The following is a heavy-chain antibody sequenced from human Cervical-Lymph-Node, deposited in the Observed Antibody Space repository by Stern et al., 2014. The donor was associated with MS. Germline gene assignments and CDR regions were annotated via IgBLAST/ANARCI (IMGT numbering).Heavy chain of an antibody. V-gene: IGHV1-18*01. D-gene: IGHD3-10*01. CDR3: ARDPGYYGSQAVSGMDV. J-gene: IGHJ6*02. Sequence: QVQLVQSGAEVKKPGASVKVSCKASGYTFTSYGISWVRQAPGQGLEWMGWISAYNGNTNYAQKLQGRDAMTTDTSTSTAYMELRSLRSDDTAVYYCARDPGYYGSQAVSGMDVWGQGTTVTVSS. CDR2: ISAYNGNT. CDR1: GYTFTSYG.